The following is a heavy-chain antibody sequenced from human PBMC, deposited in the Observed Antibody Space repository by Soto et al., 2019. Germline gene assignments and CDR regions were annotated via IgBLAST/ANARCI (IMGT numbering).Heavy chain of an antibody. V-gene: IGHV3-9*01. D-gene: IGHD2-15*01. Sequence: EVQLVESGGGLVQPGRSLRLSCAASGFTFDDYAMHWVRQAPGKGLEWVSGISWYSGSIGYADSVKGRFTISRDNAKNYLYLQMNSLRAEDTALYYCAKGGVDCSGGSCYSVSAKTYYYGMDVWGQGTTVTVSS. CDR3: AKGGVDCSGGSCYSVSAKTYYYGMDV. CDR2: ISWYSGSI. CDR1: GFTFDDYA. J-gene: IGHJ6*02.